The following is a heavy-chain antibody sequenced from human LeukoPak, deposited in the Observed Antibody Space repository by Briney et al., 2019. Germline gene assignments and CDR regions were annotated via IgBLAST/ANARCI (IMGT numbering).Heavy chain of an antibody. D-gene: IGHD6-19*01. V-gene: IGHV1-2*02. J-gene: IGHJ6*04. Sequence: ASVKVSCKASGYTFTGYYMHWARQAPGQGLEWMGWINPNSGGTNYAQKFQGRVTMTRDTSISTAYMELSRLRSDDTAVYYCARDLGIAVAGADVWGKGTTVTISS. CDR2: INPNSGGT. CDR1: GYTFTGYY. CDR3: ARDLGIAVAGADV.